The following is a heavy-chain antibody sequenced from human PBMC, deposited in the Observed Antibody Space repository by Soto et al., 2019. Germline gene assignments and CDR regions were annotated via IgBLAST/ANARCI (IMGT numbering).Heavy chain of an antibody. CDR3: AKYRIAVAGSKVERWFDP. Sequence: GGSLRLSCAASGFTFSSYAMSWVRQAPGKGLEWVSAISGSGGSTYYADSVKGRFTISRDNSKNTLYLQMNSLRAEDTAVYYCAKYRIAVAGSKVERWFDPWGQGTLVTVSS. V-gene: IGHV3-23*01. D-gene: IGHD6-19*01. J-gene: IGHJ5*02. CDR1: GFTFSSYA. CDR2: ISGSGGST.